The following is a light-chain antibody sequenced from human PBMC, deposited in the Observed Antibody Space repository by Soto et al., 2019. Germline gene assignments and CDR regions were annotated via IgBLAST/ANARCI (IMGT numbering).Light chain of an antibody. CDR3: QHYNSYSEA. J-gene: IGKJ1*01. CDR2: KAS. CDR1: QTISSW. Sequence: DIQMTQSHSTLSGSVGDRVTITCRASQTISSWLAWYQQKPGKAPKLLIYKASTLKSGVPSRFSGSRSGTEFTLTISSLQPDDFATYYCQHYNSYSEAFGQGTKVEIK. V-gene: IGKV1-5*03.